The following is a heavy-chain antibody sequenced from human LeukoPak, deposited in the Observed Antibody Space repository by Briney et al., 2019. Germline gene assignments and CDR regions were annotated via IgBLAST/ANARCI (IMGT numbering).Heavy chain of an antibody. CDR1: GFTFSSYS. CDR3: AKFVNYGNYYYYYYMDV. CDR2: ISSSSSYI. D-gene: IGHD3-10*01. V-gene: IGHV3-21*04. J-gene: IGHJ6*03. Sequence: GGSLRLSCAASGFTFSSYSMNWVRQAPGKGLEWVSSISSSSSYIYYADSVKGRFTISRDNSKHTLYLQMNSLRAEDTAVYYCAKFVNYGNYYYYYYMDVWGKGTTVTVSS.